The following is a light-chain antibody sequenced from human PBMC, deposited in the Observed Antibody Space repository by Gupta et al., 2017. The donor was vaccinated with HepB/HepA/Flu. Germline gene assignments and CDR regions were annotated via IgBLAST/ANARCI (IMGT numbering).Light chain of an antibody. CDR2: DAS. CDR1: QSVSSY. J-gene: IGKJ4*01. CDR3: QKCSNCPLT. V-gene: IGKV3-11*01. Sequence: EIVLTQSPATLSLSPGERATLSCRASQSVSSYLAWYQQKPGQAPRLLIYDASNRATGIPARFSGSGSGTDFTLTISSLEPEDFAVYYCQKCSNCPLTFGGGTKVEIK.